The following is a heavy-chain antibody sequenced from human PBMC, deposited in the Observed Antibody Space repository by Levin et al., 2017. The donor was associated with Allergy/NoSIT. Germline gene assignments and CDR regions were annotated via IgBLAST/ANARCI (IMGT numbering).Heavy chain of an antibody. CDR1: GGSISSGGYY. V-gene: IGHV4-31*03. Sequence: LRLSCTVSGGSISSGGYYWSWIRQHPGKGLEWIGYIYYSGSTYYNPSLKSRVTISVDTSKNQFSLKLSSVTAADTAVYYCARADVLAPDYGDPRRMHDAFDIWGQGTMVTVSS. D-gene: IGHD4-17*01. CDR3: ARADVLAPDYGDPRRMHDAFDI. J-gene: IGHJ3*02. CDR2: IYYSGST.